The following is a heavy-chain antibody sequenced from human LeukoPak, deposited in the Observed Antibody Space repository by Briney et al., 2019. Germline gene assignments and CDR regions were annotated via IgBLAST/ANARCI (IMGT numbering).Heavy chain of an antibody. J-gene: IGHJ6*03. Sequence: ASVKVSCKASGYTFTSYDINWVRQATGQGLEWMGWMNPNSGNTGYAQKFQGRVTITADKSTSTAYMELSSLRSEDTAVYYCARGHADYGDYVAYYYYMDVWGKGTTVTVSS. CDR1: GYTFTSYD. CDR3: ARGHADYGDYVAYYYYMDV. V-gene: IGHV1-8*01. D-gene: IGHD4-17*01. CDR2: MNPNSGNT.